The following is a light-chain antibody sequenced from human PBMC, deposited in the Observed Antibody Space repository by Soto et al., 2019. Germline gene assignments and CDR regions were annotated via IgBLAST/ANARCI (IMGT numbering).Light chain of an antibody. CDR3: KSYKSSTSFV. V-gene: IGLV2-14*01. J-gene: IGLJ1*01. CDR1: RSDIGTYNY. CDR2: DVS. Sequence: LTQPASVSWSPGQSITISCTGTRSDIGTYNYVSWYQQHPGKAPRLVIYDVSNRPSGVSNRFSGSKSGNTASLTIAGLQSEDEDDYYCKSYKSSTSFVFGTGTKVTVL.